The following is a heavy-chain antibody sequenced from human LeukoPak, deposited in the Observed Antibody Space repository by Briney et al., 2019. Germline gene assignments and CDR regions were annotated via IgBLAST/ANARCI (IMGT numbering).Heavy chain of an antibody. CDR3: TKVPSYSYGYVPFDY. J-gene: IGHJ4*02. Sequence: GGSLRLSCAASGFTFSSYATSWVRQAPGKGLEWVSAISGSGGSTYYADSVKGRFTISRDNSKNTLYLQMNSLRAEDTAVYYCTKVPSYSYGYVPFDYWGQGTLVTVSS. CDR2: ISGSGGST. V-gene: IGHV3-23*01. D-gene: IGHD5-18*01. CDR1: GFTFSSYA.